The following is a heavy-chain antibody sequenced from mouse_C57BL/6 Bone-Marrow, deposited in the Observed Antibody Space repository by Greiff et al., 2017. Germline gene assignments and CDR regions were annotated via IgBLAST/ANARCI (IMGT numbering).Heavy chain of an antibody. CDR3: ARHERYYYGSSYLMDY. J-gene: IGHJ4*01. V-gene: IGHV5-9*01. Sequence: EVMLVESGGGLVKPGGSLKLSCAASGFTFSSYTMSWVRQTPEKRLEWVATISGGGGNTYYPDSVKGRFTISRGNAKNTLYLQMSSLRSEDTALYYCARHERYYYGSSYLMDYWGQGTSVTVSS. D-gene: IGHD1-1*01. CDR2: ISGGGGNT. CDR1: GFTFSSYT.